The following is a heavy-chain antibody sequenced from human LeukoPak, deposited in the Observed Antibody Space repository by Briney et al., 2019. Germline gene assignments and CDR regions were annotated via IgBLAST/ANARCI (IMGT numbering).Heavy chain of an antibody. V-gene: IGHV3-30-3*01. CDR2: ISDDGTKK. CDR1: VFTFSHYA. D-gene: IGHD5-18*01. Sequence: GRSLRLSCIAYVFTFSHYAMHLVRQAPGRGREWVGVISDDGTKKYYANSVKGRFTMSRDISMNALYLQINSLRPEDTAVYYCARESGYSFGYGMTYWGRGTLVTVSS. J-gene: IGHJ4*02. CDR3: ARESGYSFGYGMTY.